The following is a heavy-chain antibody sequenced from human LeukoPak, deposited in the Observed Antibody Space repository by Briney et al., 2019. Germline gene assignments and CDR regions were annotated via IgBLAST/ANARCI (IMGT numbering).Heavy chain of an antibody. D-gene: IGHD6-19*01. CDR3: ARHAQQWLTYYFDY. V-gene: IGHV4-59*08. Sequence: SETLSLTCTVSGGSISSYYWSWIRQPPGKGLEWIGYIYYSGSTNYNPSLKSRVTISVDTSKNRFSLKLSSVTAADTAVYYCARHAQQWLTYYFDYWGQGTLVTVSS. CDR2: IYYSGST. CDR1: GGSISSYY. J-gene: IGHJ4*02.